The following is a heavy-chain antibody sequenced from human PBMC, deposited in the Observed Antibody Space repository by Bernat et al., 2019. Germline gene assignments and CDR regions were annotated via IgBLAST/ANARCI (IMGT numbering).Heavy chain of an antibody. V-gene: IGHV3-15*07. CDR3: TTDPLYDYVWNPHHAFDI. Sequence: EVQLVESGGGLVKPGGSLRLSCAASGFTFSNAWMNWVRQAPGKGLEWVGRIKSKTDGGTTDYAAPVKGRFTISRDDSKNTLYLQMNSLKTEDTAVYYCTTDPLYDYVWNPHHAFDIWGQGTMVTVSS. CDR2: IKSKTDGGTT. CDR1: GFTFSNAW. D-gene: IGHD3-16*01. J-gene: IGHJ3*02.